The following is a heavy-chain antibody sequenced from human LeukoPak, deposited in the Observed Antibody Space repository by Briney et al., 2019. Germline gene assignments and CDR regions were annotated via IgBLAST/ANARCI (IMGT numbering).Heavy chain of an antibody. V-gene: IGHV3-30*03. CDR3: VRKGATLDY. D-gene: IGHD3-16*01. CDR2: ISYDGSKK. CDR1: GFTFSSYG. Sequence: QSGGSLRLSCAASGFTFSSYGMHWVRQAPGKGLEWVALISYDGSKKYYADSVKGRFTISRDNSKNTLYLQMNSLRAEDTAVYYCVRKGATLDYWGQGTLVTVSS. J-gene: IGHJ4*02.